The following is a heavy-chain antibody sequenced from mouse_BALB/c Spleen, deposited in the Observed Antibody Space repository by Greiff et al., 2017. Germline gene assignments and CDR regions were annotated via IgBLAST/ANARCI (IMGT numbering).Heavy chain of an antibody. CDR2: ISYSGST. CDR1: GDSITSGY. CDR3: ASLYDGYYEFAY. D-gene: IGHD2-3*01. Sequence: EVMLVESGPSLVKPSQTLSLTCSVTGDSITSGYWNWIRKFPGNKLEYMGYISYSGSTYYNPSLKSRISITRDTSKNQYYLQLNSVTTEDTATYYCASLYDGYYEFAYWGQGTLVTVSA. J-gene: IGHJ3*01. V-gene: IGHV3-8*02.